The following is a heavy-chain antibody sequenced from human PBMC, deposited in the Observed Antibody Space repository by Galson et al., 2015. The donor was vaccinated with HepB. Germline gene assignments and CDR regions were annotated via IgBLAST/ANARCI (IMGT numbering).Heavy chain of an antibody. Sequence: SLRLSCAASEFTFSSHSMNWVRQAAGKGLEWIAYIRSRSSDIYYADSVKDRFTISRDDAKNSLYLQMNSLTTDDTAVYYCARAYSSAYGYWGQGTLVTVSS. D-gene: IGHD3-22*01. CDR2: IRSRSSDI. V-gene: IGHV3-48*01. CDR1: EFTFSSHS. CDR3: ARAYSSAYGY. J-gene: IGHJ4*02.